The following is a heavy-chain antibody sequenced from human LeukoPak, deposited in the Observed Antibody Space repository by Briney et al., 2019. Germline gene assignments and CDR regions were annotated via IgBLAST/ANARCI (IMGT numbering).Heavy chain of an antibody. Sequence: GASVKVSCTASGYTFTSYGISWVRQAPGQGLEWLGWISPYNDNTNYAQKIQGRVTMTTGTATSTAYMELRSLRSDDTAVYYCARDPNGEVVVHYYMDVWGKGTTVTISS. CDR3: ARDPNGEVVVHYYMDV. V-gene: IGHV1-18*01. D-gene: IGHD3-22*01. CDR2: ISPYNDNT. CDR1: GYTFTSYG. J-gene: IGHJ6*03.